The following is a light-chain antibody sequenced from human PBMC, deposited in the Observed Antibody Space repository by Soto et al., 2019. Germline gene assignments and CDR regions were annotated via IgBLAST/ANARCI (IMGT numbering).Light chain of an antibody. CDR1: SSDVGAYDY. V-gene: IGLV2-14*03. CDR3: SSHTTRDTRV. J-gene: IGLJ1*01. Sequence: QSVLTQPASVSGSPGQSSAISCTGSSSDVGAYDYVSWYQQHPDKAPRLIMYEVSYRPSGVSNRFSGSKSVNTATLTISGLQAEDEGDYYCSSHTTRDTRVFGTGNKVTVL. CDR2: EVS.